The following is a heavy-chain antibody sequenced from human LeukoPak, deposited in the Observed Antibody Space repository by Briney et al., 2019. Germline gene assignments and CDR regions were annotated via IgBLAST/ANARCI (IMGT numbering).Heavy chain of an antibody. D-gene: IGHD2-15*01. V-gene: IGHV3-30*04. CDR2: ISLEGSVK. CDR1: GFTFSSYA. Sequence: PGGSLRLSCAASGFTFSSYAMHWVRQAPGKGLEWVALISLEGSVKYYADSVRGRFTISRDNSENTLYLQMGSLKAEDTAVYYCASVCCSGGSCPPDCYGMDVWGQGTTVTVSS. CDR3: ASVCCSGGSCPPDCYGMDV. J-gene: IGHJ6*02.